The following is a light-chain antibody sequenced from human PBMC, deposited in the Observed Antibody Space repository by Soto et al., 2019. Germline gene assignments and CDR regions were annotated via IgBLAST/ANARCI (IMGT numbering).Light chain of an antibody. Sequence: DIQMTQSPSSRSASVEDRGPITCRASQRISSFLNWYQQKPGKAPKXMIFGVSSLGSGVPSRFSGSGSGTDFTLTISSLQPEDVATYYCQQSYSTPLTFGGGTKVDIK. CDR2: GVS. V-gene: IGKV1-39*01. CDR3: QQSYSTPLT. J-gene: IGKJ4*01. CDR1: QRISSF.